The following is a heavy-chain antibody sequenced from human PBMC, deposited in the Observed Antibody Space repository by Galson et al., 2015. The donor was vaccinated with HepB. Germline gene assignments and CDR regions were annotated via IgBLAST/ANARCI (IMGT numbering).Heavy chain of an antibody. CDR1: GYTFTTYT. D-gene: IGHD6-19*01. CDR2: IDAANGNT. V-gene: IGHV1-3*01. J-gene: IGHJ4*02. CDR3: AKGVVAGMRGDCDY. Sequence: SVKVSCKASGYTFTTYTMHWVRQAPGQRLEWMGWIDAANGNTGYSQKFQGRVTITRDTSASTAYMELSSLRFEDTAVYYCAKGVVAGMRGDCDYWGQGTLVTVSS.